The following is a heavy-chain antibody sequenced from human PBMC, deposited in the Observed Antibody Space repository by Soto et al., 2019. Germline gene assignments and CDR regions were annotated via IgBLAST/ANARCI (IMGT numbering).Heavy chain of an antibody. V-gene: IGHV4-59*01. J-gene: IGHJ6*02. CDR3: ARSISRYYDFYGMDV. D-gene: IGHD2-2*02. CDR1: GGSISSYY. CDR2: IYDSGST. Sequence: SETLSLTCTVSGGSISSYYWSWIRQPPGKGLEWIGYIYDSGSTDYNPSLKSRVTISVDTSKSQFSLKLSSVTAADTAVYYCARSISRYYDFYGMDVWGQGTTVTVSS.